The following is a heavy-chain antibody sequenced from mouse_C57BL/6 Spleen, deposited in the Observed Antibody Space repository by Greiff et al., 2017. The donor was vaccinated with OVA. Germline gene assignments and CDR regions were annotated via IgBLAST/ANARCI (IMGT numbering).Heavy chain of an antibody. V-gene: IGHV8-8*01. CDR1: GFSLSTFGMG. Sequence: QVTLKECGPGILQPSQTLSLTCSFSGFSLSTFGMGVGWIRQPSGKGLEWLAHIWWDDDKYYNPALKSRLTISKDTSKNQVFLKIANVDTADTATYYCARPIYDGYYSYYFDYWGQGTTLTVSS. J-gene: IGHJ2*01. D-gene: IGHD2-3*01. CDR3: ARPIYDGYYSYYFDY. CDR2: IWWDDDK.